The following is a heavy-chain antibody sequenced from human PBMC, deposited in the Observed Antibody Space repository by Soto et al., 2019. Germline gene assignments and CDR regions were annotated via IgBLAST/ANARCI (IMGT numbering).Heavy chain of an antibody. CDR3: GREYCSGERCLVPDY. CDR1: GYTFSNVG. Sequence: GASVKVSCKASGYTFSNVGIGWVRQAPGQGLEWMGWISVNNGDTKYAQKFQGRVTMTTDTSTSTAYMEMRSLRTDDTAVYYCGREYCSGERCLVPDYWGQGTLVTVSS. CDR2: ISVNNGDT. V-gene: IGHV1-18*01. J-gene: IGHJ4*02. D-gene: IGHD2-15*01.